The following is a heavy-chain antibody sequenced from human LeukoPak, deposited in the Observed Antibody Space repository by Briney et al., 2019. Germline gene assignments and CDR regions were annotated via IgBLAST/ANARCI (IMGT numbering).Heavy chain of an antibody. CDR1: GFIFGDYA. CDR2: IRSKTYGGTT. J-gene: IGHJ4*02. CDR3: TRSEYTYYYDGSGYLIDY. V-gene: IGHV3-49*04. D-gene: IGHD3-22*01. Sequence: PGRSLRLSCTASGFIFGDYALTWVRRAPGKGLEWLGFIRSKTYGGTTELAASVEGRFTISRDDSKSIAYLQMNSLKTEDTAVYYCTRSEYTYYYDGSGYLIDYWGQGTLVTVSS.